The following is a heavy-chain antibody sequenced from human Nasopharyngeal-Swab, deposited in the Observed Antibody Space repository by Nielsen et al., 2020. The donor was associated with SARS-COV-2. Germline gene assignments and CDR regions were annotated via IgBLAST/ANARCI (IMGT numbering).Heavy chain of an antibody. CDR1: GFTISSYW. Sequence: GGSLRLSCAASGFTISSYWRSWGRQAPGKGREGGANIKQDGREKYYVDSVKGRFTISRDNAKNSLYLQMNSLRAEDTAVYYCAREGLGYHWHYFAPHYYCGMDVWGLGTTLTVSS. CDR2: IKQDGREK. V-gene: IGHV3-7*03. CDR3: AREGLGYHWHYFAPHYYCGMDV. J-gene: IGHJ6*02. D-gene: IGHD1-7*01.